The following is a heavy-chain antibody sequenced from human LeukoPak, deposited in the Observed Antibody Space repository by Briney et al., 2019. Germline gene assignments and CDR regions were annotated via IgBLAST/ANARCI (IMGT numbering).Heavy chain of an antibody. Sequence: SETLSLTCTVSGGSISSGDYYWSWIRQHPGKGLEWIGYIYYSGSTYYNPSLKSRVTISVDTSKNQFSLKLSSVTAADTAVYYCATGMVRTRGVDYWGQGTLVTVSS. V-gene: IGHV4-31*03. CDR3: ATGMVRTRGVDY. D-gene: IGHD3-10*01. CDR1: GGSISSGDYY. J-gene: IGHJ4*02. CDR2: IYYSGST.